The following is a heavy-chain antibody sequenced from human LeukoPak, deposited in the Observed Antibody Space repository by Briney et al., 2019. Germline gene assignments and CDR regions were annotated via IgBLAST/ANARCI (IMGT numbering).Heavy chain of an antibody. D-gene: IGHD3-3*01. J-gene: IGHJ6*03. CDR2: IYNSGST. CDR3: GRLTEDYDFWSGPMRYYYYMDV. CDR1: GCSISSYH. Sequence: SETLSLTCTVSGCSISSYHWSWLRQPPGKGLERIGYIYNSGSTNYNPSLKSRVNISVDTSKNQFSLKLSSVTAADTAVYYCGRLTEDYDFWSGPMRYYYYMDVWGKGTTVTVSS. V-gene: IGHV4-4*09.